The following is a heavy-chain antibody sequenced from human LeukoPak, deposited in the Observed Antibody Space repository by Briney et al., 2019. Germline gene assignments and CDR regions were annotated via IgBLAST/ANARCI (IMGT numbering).Heavy chain of an antibody. CDR3: ARDSSYDSSGYYPFDY. V-gene: IGHV3-23*01. CDR1: GFTFSSYA. D-gene: IGHD3-22*01. J-gene: IGHJ4*02. Sequence: GGSLRLSCAASGFTFSSYAMSWVRQAPGKGLEWVSTFSGSGGSTHYADSVKGRFTISRDNAKNSLYLQMNSLRAEDTALYYCARDSSYDSSGYYPFDYWGQGTLVTVSS. CDR2: FSGSGGST.